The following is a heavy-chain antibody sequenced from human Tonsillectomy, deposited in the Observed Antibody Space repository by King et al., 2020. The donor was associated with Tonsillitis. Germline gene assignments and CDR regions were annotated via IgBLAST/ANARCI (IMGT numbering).Heavy chain of an antibody. CDR3: ATGGVGPTPALALSFDP. CDR1: GFAFSTYG. CDR2: MSYDGSDK. D-gene: IGHD1-26*01. J-gene: IGHJ5*02. Sequence: VQLVESGGGVVQPGRSLRLSCAASGFAFSTYGMHWVRQAPGKGLEWVAVMSYDGSDKYYADSVRGRFTISRDNSKKTLSLQMNSRGAEDTAVYYCATGGVGPTPALALSFDPWGQGTLVTVSS. V-gene: IGHV3-30*03.